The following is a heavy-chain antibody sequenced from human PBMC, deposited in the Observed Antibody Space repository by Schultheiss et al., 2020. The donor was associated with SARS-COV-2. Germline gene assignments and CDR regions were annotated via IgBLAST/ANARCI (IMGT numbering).Heavy chain of an antibody. CDR1: GGSISSGGYY. CDR3: AREERGYGSHNWFDP. J-gene: IGHJ5*02. Sequence: SQTLSLTCTVSGGSISSGGYYWSWIRQHPGKGLEWIGYIYYSGSTYYNPSLKSRVTISVDTSKNQFSLKLSSVTAADTAVYYCAREERGYGSHNWFDPWGQGTLVTVSS. D-gene: IGHD3-10*01. V-gene: IGHV4-31*03. CDR2: IYYSGST.